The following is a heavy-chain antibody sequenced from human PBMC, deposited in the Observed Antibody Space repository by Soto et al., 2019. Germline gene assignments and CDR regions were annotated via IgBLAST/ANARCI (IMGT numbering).Heavy chain of an antibody. J-gene: IGHJ6*02. V-gene: IGHV4-34*01. D-gene: IGHD5-18*01. CDR3: ACIFSGGYGYGFYYYGMDV. Sequence: PSETLSLTCAVYGGSFSGYYWSWIRQPPGKGLEWIGEIYHSGSTYYNPSLKSRVTISVDRSKNQFSLKLSSVTAADTAVYYCACIFSGGYGYGFYYYGMDVWGQGTTVTVSS. CDR1: GGSFSGYY. CDR2: IYHSGST.